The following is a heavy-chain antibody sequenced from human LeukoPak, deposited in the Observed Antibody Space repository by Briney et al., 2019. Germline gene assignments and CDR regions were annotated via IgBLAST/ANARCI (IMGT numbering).Heavy chain of an antibody. J-gene: IGHJ3*02. CDR2: ISGSGGKT. CDR1: GFTFSSYA. D-gene: IGHD6-13*01. V-gene: IGHV3-23*01. Sequence: GGSLRLSCAASGFTFSSYAMSWVRQAPGKGLEWGSSISGSGGKTYYADSVKGRFTISRDNFKNTLYLQMNTLRAEDTAVYYCARGRRCQTYIAAAGICGAFDIWGQGTMVTVSS. CDR3: ARGRRCQTYIAAAGICGAFDI.